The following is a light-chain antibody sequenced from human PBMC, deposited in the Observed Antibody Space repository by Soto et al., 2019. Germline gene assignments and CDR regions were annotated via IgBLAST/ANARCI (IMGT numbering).Light chain of an antibody. CDR2: GAS. CDR3: QQYGSSSTWT. V-gene: IGKV3-20*01. Sequence: SGLAQSPGTLSLSPGERATLSCRASQSVSSSYLAWYQQKPGQAPRLLIYGASSRATGIPDRFSGSGSGTDFTLTISRLEPEDFAVYYCQQYGSSSTWTFGQGTKVDIK. J-gene: IGKJ1*01. CDR1: QSVSSSY.